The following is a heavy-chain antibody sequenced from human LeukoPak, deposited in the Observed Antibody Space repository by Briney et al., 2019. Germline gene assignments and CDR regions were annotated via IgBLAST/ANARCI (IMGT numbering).Heavy chain of an antibody. D-gene: IGHD2-15*01. CDR1: GFTFSSYA. CDR3: ARKWWENWFDS. V-gene: IGHV3-23*01. J-gene: IGHJ5*01. CDR2: ISGSGGST. Sequence: GGSLRLSCAASGFTFSSYAMSWVRQAPGKGLEWVSAISGSGGSTYYADSVKGRFTISRDNSKSTLYLQMNSLRAEDTAVYYCARKWWENWFDSWGQGALVTVSS.